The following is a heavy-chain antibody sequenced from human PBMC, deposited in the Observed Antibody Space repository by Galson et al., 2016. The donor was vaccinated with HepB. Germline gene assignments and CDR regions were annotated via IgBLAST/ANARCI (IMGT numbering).Heavy chain of an antibody. V-gene: IGHV3-48*03. J-gene: IGHJ5*02. CDR2: ISSSASTI. Sequence: SLRLSCAASGFTFSSYEMNWVRQAPGKGLEWVSYISSSASTIYYADSVKGRFTISRDNAKKSLYLQMNSLRVEDTAVYNCAREGRFGGFDPWGQGTLVTVSS. CDR1: GFTFSSYE. D-gene: IGHD3-10*01. CDR3: AREGRFGGFDP.